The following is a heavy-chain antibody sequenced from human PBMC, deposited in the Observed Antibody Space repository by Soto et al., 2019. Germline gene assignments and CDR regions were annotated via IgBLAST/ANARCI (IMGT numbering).Heavy chain of an antibody. J-gene: IGHJ4*02. CDR1: GGTFSSYA. CDR2: IIPIFGTA. V-gene: IGHV1-69*06. Sequence: ASVKVSCKASGGTFSSYAISWVRQAPGQGLEWMGGIIPIFGTANYAQKFQGRVTITADKSTSTAYMELSSLRSEDTAVYYCAMLSAYSLTRFDIDYSGQGTLVPVSS. CDR3: AMLSAYSLTRFDIDY. D-gene: IGHD5-18*01.